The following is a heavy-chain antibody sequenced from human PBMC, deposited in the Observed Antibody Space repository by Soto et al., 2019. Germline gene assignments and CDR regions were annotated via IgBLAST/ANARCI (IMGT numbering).Heavy chain of an antibody. D-gene: IGHD3-3*01. J-gene: IGHJ4*02. CDR3: AKIDHYDFWSGYHTYFDY. Sequence: PGESLNLSWEASGFTFSSCAMAWVRQAPGKGLEWVSVISGGGNTYYAASVTGRFTISRDNSKNMLYLQMNSLRADDTAVYYCAKIDHYDFWSGYHTYFDYWGQGALVTVSS. CDR1: GFTFSSCA. CDR2: ISGGGNT. V-gene: IGHV3-23*01.